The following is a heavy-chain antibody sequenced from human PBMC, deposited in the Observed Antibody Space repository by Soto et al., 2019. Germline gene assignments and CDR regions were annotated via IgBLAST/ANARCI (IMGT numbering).Heavy chain of an antibody. D-gene: IGHD5-12*01. J-gene: IGHJ4*02. CDR1: GGSISGNYY. V-gene: IGHV4-59*12. Sequence: PSETLSLTCAVSGGSISGNYYWSWIRQPPGKGLEWIGDIYFSGSTNYNPSLKSRVTVSIDTSRNQFSLKLTSVTAADTAVYYCARVGSGFVRGFDYWGQGTLVTVSS. CDR3: ARVGSGFVRGFDY. CDR2: IYFSGST.